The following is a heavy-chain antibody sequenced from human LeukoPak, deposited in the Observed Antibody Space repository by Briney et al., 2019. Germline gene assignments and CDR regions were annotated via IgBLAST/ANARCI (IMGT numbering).Heavy chain of an antibody. CDR1: GFTFSSYA. CDR2: ISGSGGST. D-gene: IGHD1-14*01. Sequence: GGSLRLSCAASGFTFSSYAMSWVRQAPGKGLEWVSAISGSGGSTYYADSVKGRFTISRDNSRNIVYLQMNSLRAEDTAKYYCAKESPYGSARNYYFDYWGQGILVTVSS. V-gene: IGHV3-23*01. J-gene: IGHJ4*02. CDR3: AKESPYGSARNYYFDY.